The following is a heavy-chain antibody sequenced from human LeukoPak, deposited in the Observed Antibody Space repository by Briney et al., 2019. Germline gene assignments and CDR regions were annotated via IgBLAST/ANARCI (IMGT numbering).Heavy chain of an antibody. CDR1: GGSISSYY. CDR3: ARDGGSPAYFQH. CDR2: IYTSGST. D-gene: IGHD2-15*01. Sequence: ETLSLTCTVSGGSISSYYWSWIRQPAGKGLEWMGRIYTSGSTNYNPSFKSRVTMSVDTSKNQFSLKLSSVTAADTAVYYCARDGGSPAYFQHWGQGTLVTVSS. J-gene: IGHJ1*01. V-gene: IGHV4-4*07.